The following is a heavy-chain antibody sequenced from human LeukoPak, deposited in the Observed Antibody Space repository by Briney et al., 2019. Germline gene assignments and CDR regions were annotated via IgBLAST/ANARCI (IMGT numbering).Heavy chain of an antibody. CDR3: ARRGYCSGVSCYSSAFDI. CDR2: INPNSGGT. D-gene: IGHD2-15*01. CDR1: GYTFTGYY. J-gene: IGHJ3*02. Sequence: GASVKVSCKASGYTFTGYYMHWVRQAPGQGLEWMGWINPNSGGTNYAQKFQGWVTMTRDTSISTAYMELSRLRSDDTAVYYCARRGYCSGVSCYSSAFDIGGKGKMVTVSS. V-gene: IGHV1-2*04.